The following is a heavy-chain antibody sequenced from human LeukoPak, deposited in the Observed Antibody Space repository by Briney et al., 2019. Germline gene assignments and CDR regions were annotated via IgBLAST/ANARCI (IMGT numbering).Heavy chain of an antibody. CDR1: GFTFSNYW. V-gene: IGHV3-66*01. J-gene: IGHJ4*02. CDR2: IYSGGTI. Sequence: GGSLRLSCAASGFTFSNYWMSWVRQAPGKGLEWVSVIYSGGTIYYADSVKGRFTISRDNSKNTVYLEMNSLRAEDTAVYYCARDGENHYYDYWGQGTLVTVST. CDR3: ARDGENHYYDY. D-gene: IGHD7-27*01.